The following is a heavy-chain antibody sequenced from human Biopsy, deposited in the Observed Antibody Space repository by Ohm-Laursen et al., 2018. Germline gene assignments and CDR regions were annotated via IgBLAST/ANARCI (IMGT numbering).Heavy chain of an antibody. CDR3: ARDRGYYSDRTVPGYFDL. CDR2: VYYTGST. D-gene: IGHD3-22*01. Sequence: TLSLTCTVSGDSISSYYWSWIRQPPGKGLEWIGYVYYTGSTDYNPSLQSRVTISVDTSKNHFSLRLRSVTPADAAIYYCARDRGYYSDRTVPGYFDLWGRGTLVTVSS. CDR1: GDSISSYY. V-gene: IGHV4-59*01. J-gene: IGHJ2*01.